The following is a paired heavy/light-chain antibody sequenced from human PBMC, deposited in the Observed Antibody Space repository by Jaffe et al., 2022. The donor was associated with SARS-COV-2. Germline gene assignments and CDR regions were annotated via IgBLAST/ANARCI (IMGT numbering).Light chain of an antibody. CDR2: GAS. Sequence: DIQMTQSPSSLSASVGDRVTITCRASQGISNHLAWYQQKPGKVPKLLIYGASTLQSGVPSRFGGSGSGTDFTLTITSLQPEDVATYYCQKYDSAPWTFGQGTKVEIK. CDR1: QGISNH. J-gene: IGKJ1*01. V-gene: IGKV1-27*01. CDR3: QKYDSAPWT.
Heavy chain of an antibody. Sequence: QVHLQESGPGLVKPSETLSLTCNVSGDSISGFYWSWIRQPPGKGLEWLGYMYYTGTTNYNPSFKSRVAMSVDETRTQFSLKLSTVTAADTAVYYCARGGPWLIPLYWGQGTLVTVSS. D-gene: IGHD6-19*01. CDR3: ARGGPWLIPLY. V-gene: IGHV4-59*01. CDR1: GDSISGFY. CDR2: MYYTGTT. J-gene: IGHJ4*02.